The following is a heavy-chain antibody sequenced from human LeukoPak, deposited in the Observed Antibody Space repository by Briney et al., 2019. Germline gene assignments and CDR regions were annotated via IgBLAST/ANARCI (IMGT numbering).Heavy chain of an antibody. Sequence: GSSEKLSCKATDGPISTSATRWASHAPGHGLEWMGRILPILGIANYAQKFQCRVTITADKSTSTAYMELSSLRSEDTAVYYCARGLRAFDIWGQGTMVTVSS. V-gene: IGHV1-69*04. J-gene: IGHJ3*02. CDR3: ARGLRAFDI. CDR1: DGPISTSA. CDR2: ILPILGIA.